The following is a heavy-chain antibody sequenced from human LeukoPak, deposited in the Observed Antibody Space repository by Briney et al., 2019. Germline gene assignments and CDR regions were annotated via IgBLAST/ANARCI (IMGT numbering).Heavy chain of an antibody. V-gene: IGHV3-48*02. CDR3: ARPWLSSGWYRAQSGLDAFDI. D-gene: IGHD6-19*01. CDR1: GFTFSSYS. CDR2: ISSSSSTI. Sequence: GGSLRLSCAASGFTFSSYSMNWVRQAPVKGLEWVSYISSSSSTIYYADSVKGRFTISRDNAKNSLYLQMNSLRDEDTAVYYCARPWLSSGWYRAQSGLDAFDIWGQGTMVTVSS. J-gene: IGHJ3*02.